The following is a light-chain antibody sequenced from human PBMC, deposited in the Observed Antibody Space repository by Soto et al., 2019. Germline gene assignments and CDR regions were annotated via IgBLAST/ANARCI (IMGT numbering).Light chain of an antibody. J-gene: IGLJ1*01. CDR3: SAFTGTTYV. V-gene: IGLV2-14*03. CDR2: DVS. Sequence: QSLLTQPASLSGAPGQSITISCTGNSRDVGGNKYVSWYQHYPGKAPKLMICDVSNRPSGVSNCFSGSKSGNTASLTISGLQAEDETDYYRSAFTGTTYVFGTGTKVTVL. CDR1: SRDVGGNKY.